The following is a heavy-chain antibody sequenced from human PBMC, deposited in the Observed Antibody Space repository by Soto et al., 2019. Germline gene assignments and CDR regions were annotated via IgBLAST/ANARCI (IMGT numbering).Heavy chain of an antibody. J-gene: IGHJ4*02. CDR1: GFTFSSYA. Sequence: EVQLVESGGGLVRPGGSLRLSCAASGFTFSSYAMNWVRQAPGKGLEWVSSISSSGSYIYYADSVKGRFTISRDNAKNSLYLQMNSLRAEDTAVYYCARRHLTDYYYVYWGQGTLVTVSS. D-gene: IGHD3-9*01. CDR2: ISSSGSYI. CDR3: ARRHLTDYYYVY. V-gene: IGHV3-21*01.